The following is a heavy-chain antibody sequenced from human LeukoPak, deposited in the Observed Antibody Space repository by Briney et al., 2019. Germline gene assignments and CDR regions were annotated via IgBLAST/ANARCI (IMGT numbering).Heavy chain of an antibody. Sequence: PGETLRLSCAASGFTXSSYGLYXVRKXPGPGLEWVSFILIDRSKKYYADSVNGRLTIYRENSKNTLYLQRHSLRGEDTAVYYCLRRGEYSNLNYLEYWGQGTLVTVS. CDR3: LRRGEYSNLNYLEY. CDR1: GFTXSSYG. V-gene: IGHV3-33*01. J-gene: IGHJ4*02. CDR2: ILIDRSKK. D-gene: IGHD4-11*01.